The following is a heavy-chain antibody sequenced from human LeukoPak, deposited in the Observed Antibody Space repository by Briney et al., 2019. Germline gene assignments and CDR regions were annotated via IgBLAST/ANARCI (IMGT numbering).Heavy chain of an antibody. Sequence: GGSLRLSCAASGFTFDDYAMHWVRQAPGKGLEWVSGISWNSGSIGYADSVKGRFTISRDNAKNSLYLQMNSLRAEDTAVYYCARDWTYGSGSSRIHRNFDYWGQGTLVTVSS. D-gene: IGHD3-10*01. CDR2: ISWNSGSI. J-gene: IGHJ4*02. CDR1: GFTFDDYA. V-gene: IGHV3-9*01. CDR3: ARDWTYGSGSSRIHRNFDY.